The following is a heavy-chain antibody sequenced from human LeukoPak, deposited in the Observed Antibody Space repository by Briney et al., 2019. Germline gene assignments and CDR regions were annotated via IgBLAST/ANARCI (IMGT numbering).Heavy chain of an antibody. CDR2: IYYSGIT. Sequence: SETLSLTCTVSGGSISSSSYYWGWIRQPPGKGLEWIGSIYYSGITFYNPSLESRVTLSVDTSKNKFSLKLSSMTAADTAVYYCARRSSSWYQGWGQGTLVTVSS. D-gene: IGHD6-13*01. CDR3: ARRSSSWYQG. V-gene: IGHV4-39*01. CDR1: GGSISSSSYY. J-gene: IGHJ4*02.